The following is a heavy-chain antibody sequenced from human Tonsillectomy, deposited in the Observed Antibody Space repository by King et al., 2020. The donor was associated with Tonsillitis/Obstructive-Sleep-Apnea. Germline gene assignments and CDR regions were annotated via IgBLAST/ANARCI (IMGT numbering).Heavy chain of an antibody. CDR2: IKSKTDGGKT. CDR1: GFTFSNAW. Sequence: VQLVQSGGGLVKPGGSLRLSCAASGFTFSNAWMSWVRQAPGKGLEWVGRIKSKTDGGKTDYAAPVKGRFTISRDDSKNTLYLQMNSLKTEDTAVYYCPTLSTTHDYWGQGTLVTVSS. V-gene: IGHV3-15*01. CDR3: PTLSTTHDY. D-gene: IGHD1-1*01. J-gene: IGHJ4*02.